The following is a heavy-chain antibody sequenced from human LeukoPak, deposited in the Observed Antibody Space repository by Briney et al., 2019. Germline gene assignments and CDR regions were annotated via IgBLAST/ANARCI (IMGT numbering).Heavy chain of an antibody. CDR1: GYTFTSYY. CDR2: INPSGGST. Sequence: EASVKVSCKASGYTFTSYYMHWVRQAPGQGLEWMGIINPSGGSTSYAQKFQGRVTMTRDTSISTAYMELSRLRSDDTAVYYCARDRMYGSSRRNWFDPWGQGTLVTVSS. CDR3: ARDRMYGSSRRNWFDP. J-gene: IGHJ5*02. V-gene: IGHV1-46*01. D-gene: IGHD6-13*01.